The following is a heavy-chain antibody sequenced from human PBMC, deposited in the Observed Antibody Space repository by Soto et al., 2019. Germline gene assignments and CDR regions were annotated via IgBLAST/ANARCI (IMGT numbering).Heavy chain of an antibody. CDR1: GFTFSSYS. CDR2: ISSSSSTI. Sequence: GGSLRLSCAASGFTFSSYSMNWVRQAPGKGLEWVSYISSSSSTIYYADSVKGRFTISRDNAKNSLYLQMNSLRAEDTAVYYCARDQENYYGSGSYYIPYYYYYYMDVWGKGTTVTVSS. CDR3: ARDQENYYGSGSYYIPYYYYYYMDV. J-gene: IGHJ6*03. V-gene: IGHV3-48*01. D-gene: IGHD3-10*01.